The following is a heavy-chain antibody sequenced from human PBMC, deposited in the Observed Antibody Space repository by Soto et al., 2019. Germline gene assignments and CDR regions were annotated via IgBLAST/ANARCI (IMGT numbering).Heavy chain of an antibody. J-gene: IGHJ4*02. Sequence: GGSLRLSCAASGFTFSSYAMSWVRQAPGKGLEWVSGSSGGSTYYADSVKGRFTISRDNSKNTLYLQMNSLRAEDTAVYYCAKVRAWNPGPFDYWGQGTLVTVSS. CDR2: SSGGST. CDR3: AKVRAWNPGPFDY. V-gene: IGHV3-23*01. CDR1: GFTFSSYA. D-gene: IGHD1-1*01.